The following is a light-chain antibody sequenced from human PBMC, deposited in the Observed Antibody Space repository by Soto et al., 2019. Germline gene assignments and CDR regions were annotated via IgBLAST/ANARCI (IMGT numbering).Light chain of an antibody. CDR1: LSVSRS. J-gene: IGKJ5*01. CDR3: QQRSKWPPGT. CDR2: DAS. Sequence: EVVLTQSPATLSLSPGESATLSCRASLSVSRSLAWYQQRPGQAPRLLIFDASNRATGIPARFSGSGSGTDFTLTISRLEPEDFAVYYCQQRSKWPPGTLGHWTRLEI. V-gene: IGKV3-11*01.